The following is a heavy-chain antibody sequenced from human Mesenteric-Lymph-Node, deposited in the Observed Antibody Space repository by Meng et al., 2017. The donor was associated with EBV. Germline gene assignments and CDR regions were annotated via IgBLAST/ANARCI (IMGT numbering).Heavy chain of an antibody. V-gene: IGHV3-11*01. CDR2: ISTSDSTK. J-gene: IGHJ5*02. CDR3: VRGYSSGWFDP. CDR1: GFTFSDYY. Sequence: GGGLVQPGGSLVLSCAASGFTFSDYYMSWIRQSPGKGLEWIAYISTSDSTKLYADSVKGRLTISRDNAKNSLFLQMNSLQVDDTAVYYCVRGYSSGWFDPWGQGTLVTVSS. D-gene: IGHD6-19*01.